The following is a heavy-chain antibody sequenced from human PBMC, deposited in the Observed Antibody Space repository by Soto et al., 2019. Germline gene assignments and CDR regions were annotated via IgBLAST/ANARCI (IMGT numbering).Heavy chain of an antibody. Sequence: QVQLVQSGAEVKKPGASVKVSCKASGYTFTSYGISWVRQAPGQGLEWMGWISAYNGNTNYAQKLQGRVTMTTDTSTSTAYMELRSLRSNDTAVYYCARVRSPPAYCGGDCYSIWGQGTLDTVSS. V-gene: IGHV1-18*01. CDR1: GYTFTSYG. J-gene: IGHJ4*02. D-gene: IGHD2-21*02. CDR3: ARVRSPPAYCGGDCYSI. CDR2: ISAYNGNT.